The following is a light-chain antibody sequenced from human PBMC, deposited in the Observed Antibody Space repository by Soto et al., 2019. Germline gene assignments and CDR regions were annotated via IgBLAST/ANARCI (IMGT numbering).Light chain of an antibody. Sequence: DLQMTQSPSTLSASIGDRVTITCRASQSMGSWLAWYQQKPGKAPKLLIYKASSLESGVPSRFSGSGSGTEFTLTISSLQPDDTATYFCQQYRTYSTFGQGTKLEIK. V-gene: IGKV1-5*03. CDR2: KAS. J-gene: IGKJ2*01. CDR3: QQYRTYST. CDR1: QSMGSW.